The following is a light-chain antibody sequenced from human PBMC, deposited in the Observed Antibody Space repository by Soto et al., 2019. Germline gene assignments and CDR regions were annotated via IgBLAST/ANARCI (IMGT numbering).Light chain of an antibody. J-gene: IGKJ4*01. CDR1: QTITNY. CDR2: AAS. V-gene: IGKV1-39*01. Sequence: DIQMTQSPSSLSASVGARVTITCRASQTITNYLNWYQQKPGRAPNLLIYAASTLQSGVPSRFRGSGSGTDFTFTISSLPPEDFATYYWQQSSSTTHPFGGGTKVDIX. CDR3: QQSSSTTHP.